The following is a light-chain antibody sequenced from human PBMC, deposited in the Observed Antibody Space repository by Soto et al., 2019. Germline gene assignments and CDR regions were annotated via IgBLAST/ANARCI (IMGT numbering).Light chain of an antibody. CDR3: QSYDSSLSGVV. CDR2: GNT. V-gene: IGLV1-40*01. CDR1: SSNIGAGYD. Sequence: QSVLTQPPSVSGAPGQRVTISCTGSSSNIGAGYDVHWYQQLPGTAPKLVIYGNTDRPSGVPDRFSGSKSATSASLAITGLQAADEADYYCQSYDSSLSGVVFGGGTKLTVL. J-gene: IGLJ2*01.